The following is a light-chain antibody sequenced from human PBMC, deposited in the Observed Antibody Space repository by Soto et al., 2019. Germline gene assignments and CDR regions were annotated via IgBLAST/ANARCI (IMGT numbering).Light chain of an antibody. CDR3: QQYYSIPRT. V-gene: IGKV4-1*01. CDR1: YSLLYSSNNKNY. CDR2: WAS. J-gene: IGKJ1*01. Sequence: DIVMTQSPDSLAVFLGETATINCKSSYSLLYSSNNKNYLAWYQQKPGQPPKLLFYWASTRESGVPDRFSASGSGTDFTLTISSLQAEDVAVYYCQQYYSIPRTFGQGTKV.